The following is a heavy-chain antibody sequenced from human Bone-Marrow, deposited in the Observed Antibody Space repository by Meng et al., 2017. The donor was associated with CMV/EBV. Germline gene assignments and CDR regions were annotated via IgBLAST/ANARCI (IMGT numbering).Heavy chain of an antibody. J-gene: IGHJ4*02. V-gene: IGHV3-43*01. CDR1: GFTFDDYT. CDR2: ISWDGVST. Sequence: GSLKIYSAASGFTFDDYTMHWVRQAPGKGLEWVSLISWDGVSTYYADSVKGRFTISRGNSKTSLYLQMNSLRTEDTALYYCAKDGRGSYGAYYFDYWGQGTLGTVS. D-gene: IGHD6-6*01. CDR3: AKDGRGSYGAYYFDY.